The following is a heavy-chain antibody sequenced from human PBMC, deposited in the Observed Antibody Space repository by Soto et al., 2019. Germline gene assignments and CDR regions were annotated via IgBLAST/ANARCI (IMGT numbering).Heavy chain of an antibody. V-gene: IGHV1-69*01. Sequence: QVQLVQSGAEVKKPGSSVKVSCKASGGTFSSYAISWVRQVPGQGLEWMGGIIPISGTANYAQKFQGRVTITADESTSTAYMELSSLRSEDTAVYYCARSQGSSTSLEIYYYYYYGMDVWGHGTTVTVSS. J-gene: IGHJ6*02. CDR3: ARSQGSSTSLEIYYYYYYGMDV. CDR2: IIPISGTA. CDR1: GGTFSSYA. D-gene: IGHD2-2*01.